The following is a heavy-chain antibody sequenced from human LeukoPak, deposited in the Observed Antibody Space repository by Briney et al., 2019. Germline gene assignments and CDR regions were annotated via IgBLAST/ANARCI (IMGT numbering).Heavy chain of an antibody. CDR3: VGRISPNSFDP. J-gene: IGHJ5*02. CDR2: IYYSGST. V-gene: IGHV4-59*01. CDR1: VASIRRYY. Sequence: KPSETLSLTCTVSVASIRRYYWSWIRQPPGKGLEWIGYIYYSGSTNYNPSLKSRVSISIDTSKNQFSLKLSSVTAADTAVYYCVGRISPNSFDPWGQGTLVTVSS.